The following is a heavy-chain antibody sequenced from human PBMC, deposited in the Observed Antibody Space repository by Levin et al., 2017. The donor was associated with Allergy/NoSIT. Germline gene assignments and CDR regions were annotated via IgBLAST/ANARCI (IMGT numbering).Heavy chain of an antibody. J-gene: IGHJ2*01. CDR1: GFGLKSST. V-gene: IGHV3-21*06. CDR3: ARDRARGYFDL. Sequence: GGSLRLSCAASGFGLKSSTMHWVRQAPGKGPEWVLAISSTSSYIYYADSVKGRFTISRDNANNSLYLQMSSLRADDTAIYYCARDRARGYFDLWGRGTLVTVSS. D-gene: IGHD3-10*01. CDR2: ISSTSSYI.